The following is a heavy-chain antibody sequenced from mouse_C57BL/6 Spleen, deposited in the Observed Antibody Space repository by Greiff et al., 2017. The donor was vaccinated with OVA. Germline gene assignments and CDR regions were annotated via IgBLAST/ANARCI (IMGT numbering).Heavy chain of an antibody. J-gene: IGHJ1*03. V-gene: IGHV5-6*02. D-gene: IGHD2-5*01. CDR1: GFTFSSYG. CDR2: ISSGGSYT. Sequence: DVKLVESGGDLVKPGGSLKLSCAASGFTFSSYGMSWVRQTPDKRLEWVATISSGGSYTYYPDSVKGRFTISRDNAKNTLYLQMSSLKSEDTAMYYCARHGYYSNYYWYFDVWGTGTTVTVSS. CDR3: ARHGYYSNYYWYFDV.